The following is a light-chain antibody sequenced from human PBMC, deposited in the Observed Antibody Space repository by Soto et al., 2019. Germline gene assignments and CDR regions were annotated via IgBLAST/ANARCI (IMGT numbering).Light chain of an antibody. Sequence: QSVLTQPPSVSGAPGQRVTISCTGSSSNIGAGYGVHWYQQLPGTAPKLLIYVNSNRPSGVPDRFSGSKSGTSASLAITGLRAEDEADYYCQSYDSSLSGWVFGGGTQVTVL. V-gene: IGLV1-40*01. CDR3: QSYDSSLSGWV. CDR1: SSNIGAGYG. J-gene: IGLJ3*02. CDR2: VNS.